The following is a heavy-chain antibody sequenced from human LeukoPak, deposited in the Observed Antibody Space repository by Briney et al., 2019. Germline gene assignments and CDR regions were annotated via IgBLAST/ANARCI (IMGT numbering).Heavy chain of an antibody. Sequence: SETLSLTCAVSGGSISSGGYSWSWIRQPPGKGLEWIGYIYHSGSTYYNPSLKSRVTISVDRSKNQFSLKLSSVTAAATAVYYCARGGAAAGTYYYYYYGMDVWGQGTTVTVSS. CDR3: ARGGAAAGTYYYYYYGMDV. CDR1: GGSISSGGYS. D-gene: IGHD6-13*01. J-gene: IGHJ6*02. CDR2: IYHSGST. V-gene: IGHV4-30-2*01.